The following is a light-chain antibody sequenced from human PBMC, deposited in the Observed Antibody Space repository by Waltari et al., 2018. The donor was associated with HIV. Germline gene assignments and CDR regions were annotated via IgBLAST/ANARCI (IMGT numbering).Light chain of an antibody. CDR2: GAS. Sequence: MMQSPDTLPVSPGEGVTLTCRASQSVRTNVAWYQQRPGQAPRLLIYGASNRAAGCPARFTGGGSGTEFTLTISSLQSEDFAVYFCHQYNDWPYTFGQGTKLDIK. CDR1: QSVRTN. CDR3: HQYNDWPYT. V-gene: IGKV3-15*01. J-gene: IGKJ2*01.